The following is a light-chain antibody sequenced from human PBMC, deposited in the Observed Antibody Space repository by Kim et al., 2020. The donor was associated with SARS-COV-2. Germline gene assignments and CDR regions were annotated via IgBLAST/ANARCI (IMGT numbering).Light chain of an antibody. Sequence: SSELTQDPAVSVALGQTVRITCQGDSLRTYFASWYQQKPGQAPLLVIFGKNNRPSGIPDRFSGSTSGNTASLTITGTQAEDEADYYCNSGDSSSKHYVFGTGTKVTVL. CDR3: NSGDSSSKHYV. CDR1: SLRTYF. CDR2: GKN. J-gene: IGLJ1*01. V-gene: IGLV3-19*01.